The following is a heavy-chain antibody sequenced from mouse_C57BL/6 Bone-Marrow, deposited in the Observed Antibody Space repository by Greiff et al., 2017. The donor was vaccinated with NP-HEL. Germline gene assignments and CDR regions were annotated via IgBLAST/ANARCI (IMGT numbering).Heavy chain of an antibody. CDR1: GYTFTSYW. Sequence: QVQLQQPGAELVKPGASVKLSCKASGYTFTSYWMHWVKQRPGQGLEWIGMIHPNSGSTNYNEKFKSKATLTVDKSSSTAYMQLSSLTSEDSAVYYCARGDGSSRFCYYAMDYWGQGTSVTVSS. J-gene: IGHJ4*01. V-gene: IGHV1-64*01. CDR3: ARGDGSSRFCYYAMDY. D-gene: IGHD1-1*01. CDR2: IHPNSGST.